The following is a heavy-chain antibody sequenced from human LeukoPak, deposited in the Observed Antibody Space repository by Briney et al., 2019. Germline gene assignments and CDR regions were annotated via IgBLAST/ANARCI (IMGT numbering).Heavy chain of an antibody. CDR2: IKQDGSKK. Sequence: PGGSLRLSCVASGFPFSSYWMTWVRQAPGKGLEWVANIKQDGSKKSYVDSVKGRFTISRDNSKNTLYLQMNSLRAEDTAVYYCARDNRHYDFWSGYSGGHNWFDPWGQGTLVTVSS. V-gene: IGHV3-7*01. CDR1: GFPFSSYW. J-gene: IGHJ5*02. CDR3: ARDNRHYDFWSGYSGGHNWFDP. D-gene: IGHD3-3*01.